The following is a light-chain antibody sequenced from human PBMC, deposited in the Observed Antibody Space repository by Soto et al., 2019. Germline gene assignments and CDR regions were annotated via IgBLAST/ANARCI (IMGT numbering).Light chain of an antibody. J-gene: IGKJ2*01. CDR1: QSVDSN. V-gene: IGKV3-15*01. Sequence: EVVMTQSPATLSVSPGERATLSCRASQSVDSNLAWYQQKPGQAPRLLIYRASTRAAGIPDTFSGSGSGTEFTLTISRLQSEDFAVYYCQQYNDWPYNFGQGTKVEIK. CDR3: QQYNDWPYN. CDR2: RAS.